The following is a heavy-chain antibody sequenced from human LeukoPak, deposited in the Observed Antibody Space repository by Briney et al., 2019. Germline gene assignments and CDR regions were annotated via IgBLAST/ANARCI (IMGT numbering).Heavy chain of an antibody. CDR1: GFTDSNSY. V-gene: IGHV3-66*01. CDR3: AKSRITIFGVVIAPYYYYGMDV. J-gene: IGHJ6*02. D-gene: IGHD3-3*01. CDR2: LYSRGST. Sequence: GGSLRLSCAASGFTDSNSYINWVRQAPGKGLEWVSVLYSRGSTYYADSVKGRFTISRDTSKNTVYLQMDSPRAEDTAVYYCAKSRITIFGVVIAPYYYYGMDVWGQGTTVTVSS.